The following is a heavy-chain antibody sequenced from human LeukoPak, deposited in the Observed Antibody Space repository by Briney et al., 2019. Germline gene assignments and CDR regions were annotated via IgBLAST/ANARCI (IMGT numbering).Heavy chain of an antibody. CDR3: AIQRWLQFH. CDR2: INHSGST. J-gene: IGHJ4*02. Sequence: ASETLSLTCAVYGGSFSGYYWSWIRQPPGKGLEWIGEINHSGSTNYNPSLKSRVTMSVDTSKNQFSLKLSSVTAADTAVYYCAIQRWLQFHWGQGTLVTVSS. V-gene: IGHV4-34*01. CDR1: GGSFSGYY. D-gene: IGHD5-24*01.